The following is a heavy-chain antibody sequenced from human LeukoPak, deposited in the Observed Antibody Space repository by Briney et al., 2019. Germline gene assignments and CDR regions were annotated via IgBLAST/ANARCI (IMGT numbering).Heavy chain of an antibody. V-gene: IGHV3-74*01. J-gene: IGHJ2*01. CDR3: ARPNYGWCFDL. CDR1: GFTFNTYW. Sequence: GGSLRLSCAASGFTFNTYWIHWVRQAPGKGLVWVSRINSDGSSTTYADSVKGRFTISRDNAKNTLYLQMSSLRAEDTAVYYCARPNYGWCFDLWGRGTLVTVSS. CDR2: INSDGSST. D-gene: IGHD3-16*01.